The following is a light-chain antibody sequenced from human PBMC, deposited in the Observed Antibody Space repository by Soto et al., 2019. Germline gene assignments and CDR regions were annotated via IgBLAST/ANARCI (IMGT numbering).Light chain of an antibody. CDR1: QSVTSGY. Sequence: EIVLTQSPGTLSLSPGERATLSCRASQSVTSGYLGWYQQKPDQAPRLLIYGASSRATGISDRFSGSGSGTDFTLTISRLEPEDFAVYYCQQYATSPPMYTFGQGTKVEIK. CDR2: GAS. CDR3: QQYATSPPMYT. V-gene: IGKV3-20*01. J-gene: IGKJ2*01.